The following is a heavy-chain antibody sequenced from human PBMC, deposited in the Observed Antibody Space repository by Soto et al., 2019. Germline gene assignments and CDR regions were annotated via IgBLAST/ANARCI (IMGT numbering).Heavy chain of an antibody. V-gene: IGHV4-59*01. D-gene: IGHD4-17*01. CDR3: ARASTTVTTQFDY. Sequence: SETLSRTCTVSCGSIISYYWIWIRQPPGKGLEWIGYIYYSGSTNYNPSLKSRVTISVDTSKNQFSLKLSSVTAADTAVYYCARASTTVTTQFDYWGQGTLVTVSS. CDR2: IYYSGST. CDR1: CGSIISYY. J-gene: IGHJ4*02.